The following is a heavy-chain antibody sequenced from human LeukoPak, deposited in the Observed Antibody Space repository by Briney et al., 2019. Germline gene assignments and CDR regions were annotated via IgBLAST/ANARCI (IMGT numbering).Heavy chain of an antibody. CDR1: GFSLSTSGMR. CDR3: ARSYSSSHPFAEGFDY. CDR2: IDWDDDK. V-gene: IGHV2-70*04. Sequence: SGPALVEPTQTLTLTCTFSGFSLSTSGMRVSWIRQPLGKALEWLARIDWDDDKFYSTSLKTRLTISKDTSKNQVVLTMTNMDPVDTATHYCARSYSSSHPFAEGFDYWGQGTLVTVSS. J-gene: IGHJ4*02. D-gene: IGHD6-13*01.